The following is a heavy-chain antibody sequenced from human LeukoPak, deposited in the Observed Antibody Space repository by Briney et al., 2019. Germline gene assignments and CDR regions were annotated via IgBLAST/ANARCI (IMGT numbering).Heavy chain of an antibody. J-gene: IGHJ5*02. CDR2: IIPIFGTA. V-gene: IGHV1-69*05. CDR1: GGTFSSYA. D-gene: IGHD3-10*01. Sequence: GASVKVSCKASGGTFSSYAISWVRQAPGQGLGWMGGIIPIFGTANYSQKFQGRGTITTDESTSTAYMELSSLSSEDEAVDYCSREGSSTMVRGVQMLGSFDPWGQGNLVTVSS. CDR3: SREGSSTMVRGVQMLGSFDP.